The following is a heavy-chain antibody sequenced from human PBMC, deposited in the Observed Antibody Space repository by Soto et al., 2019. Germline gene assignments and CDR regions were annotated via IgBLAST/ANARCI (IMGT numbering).Heavy chain of an antibody. J-gene: IGHJ4*02. CDR2: IDAGNGNT. CDR1: GYTFTRYV. D-gene: IGHD6-19*01. V-gene: IGHV1-3*01. CDR3: ARDNSRWSDY. Sequence: ASVKVSCKASGYTFTRYVMHWVRQAPGQRLEWMGWIDAGNGNTVYLQKFQGRVTITRDTSASTVYMELSSLRSEDTAVYYCARDNSRWSDYWGQGTLVTVSS.